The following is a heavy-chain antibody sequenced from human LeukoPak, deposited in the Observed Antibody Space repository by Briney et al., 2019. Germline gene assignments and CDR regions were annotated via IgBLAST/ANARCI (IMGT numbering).Heavy chain of an antibody. Sequence: ASVKVSCKASGYTFTSYYMHWVRQAPGQGLEWMGIINPSGGSTSYAQKFQGGVTMTRDTSITTAYMELSSLRSDDTAVYYCARGPRVLWFGELFGLDYWGQGTLVTVSS. CDR2: INPSGGST. CDR3: ARGPRVLWFGELFGLDY. CDR1: GYTFTSYY. J-gene: IGHJ4*02. V-gene: IGHV1-46*01. D-gene: IGHD3-10*01.